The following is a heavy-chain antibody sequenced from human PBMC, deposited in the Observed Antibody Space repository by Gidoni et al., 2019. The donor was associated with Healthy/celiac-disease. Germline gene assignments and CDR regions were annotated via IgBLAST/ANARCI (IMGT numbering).Heavy chain of an antibody. CDR1: GFTFEDYA. CDR3: AKGSGWDSSGYYHFDY. Sequence: EVQLLESGGGLVQPGRSLRLSCAASGFTFEDYAMHWVRQAPGKGLEWVSGISWNSGSIGYADSVKGRFTISRDNAKNSLYLQMNSLRAEDTALYYCAKGSGWDSSGYYHFDYWGQGTLVTVSS. J-gene: IGHJ4*02. D-gene: IGHD3-22*01. CDR2: ISWNSGSI. V-gene: IGHV3-9*01.